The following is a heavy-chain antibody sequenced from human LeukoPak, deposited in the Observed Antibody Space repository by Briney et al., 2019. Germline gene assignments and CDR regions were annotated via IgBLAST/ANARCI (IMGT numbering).Heavy chain of an antibody. CDR3: ARDLIAVAGT. CDR1: GFTFSSYW. Sequence: GGSLRLSCAASGFTFSSYWMHWVRQAPGKGLEWVSSISSSSSYIYYADSVKGRFTISRDNAKNSLYLQMNSLRAEDTAVYYCARDLIAVAGTWGQGTLVTVSS. J-gene: IGHJ4*02. V-gene: IGHV3-21*01. D-gene: IGHD6-19*01. CDR2: ISSSSSYI.